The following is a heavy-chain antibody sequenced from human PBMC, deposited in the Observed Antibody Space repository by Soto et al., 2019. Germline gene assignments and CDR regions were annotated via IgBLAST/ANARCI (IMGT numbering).Heavy chain of an antibody. CDR3: TTVGPNVVVVAATREDGMDV. Sequence: GGSLRLSCAASGFTFSNAWMNWVRQAPGKGLEWVGRIKSKTDGGTTDYAAPVKGRFTISRDDSKNTLYLQMNSLKTEDTAVYYCTTVGPNVVVVAATREDGMDVWGQGTTVTVSS. CDR2: IKSKTDGGTT. V-gene: IGHV3-15*07. CDR1: GFTFSNAW. J-gene: IGHJ6*02. D-gene: IGHD2-15*01.